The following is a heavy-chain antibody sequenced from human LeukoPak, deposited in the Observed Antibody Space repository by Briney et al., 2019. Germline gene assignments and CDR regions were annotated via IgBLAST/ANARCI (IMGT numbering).Heavy chain of an antibody. D-gene: IGHD6-19*01. J-gene: IGHJ4*02. CDR2: IYYSGST. V-gene: IGHV4-31*03. CDR1: GGSISSGGYY. CDR3: ARGDSSGWFSSPDY. Sequence: SETLSLTCTVSGGSISSGGYYWSWIRQHPGKGLEWIGYIYYSGSTYYNPSLKSRVTISLDTSKNQLSLKLRSVTAADTAVYYCARGDSSGWFSSPDYWGQGTLVTVSS.